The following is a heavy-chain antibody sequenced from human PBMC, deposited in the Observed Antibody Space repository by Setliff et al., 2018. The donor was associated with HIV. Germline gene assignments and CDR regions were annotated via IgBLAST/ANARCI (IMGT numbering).Heavy chain of an antibody. V-gene: IGHV4-39*07. CDR3: ARGLNYYGSGSYLPLGY. CDR2: IYYDGSA. D-gene: IGHD3-10*01. Sequence: SETLSLTCSVSGGSVSDSNVYWNWIRQSPGKGLEWIGNIYYDGSAYYNPSLKSRVTILIDTSTNQISLKLSSVTAADTAVYYCARGLNYYGSGSYLPLGYWGQGTLVTVSS. CDR1: GGSVSDSNVY. J-gene: IGHJ4*02.